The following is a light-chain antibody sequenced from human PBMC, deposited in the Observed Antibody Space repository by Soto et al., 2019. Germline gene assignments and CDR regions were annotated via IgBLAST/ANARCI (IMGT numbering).Light chain of an antibody. Sequence: EIVLTQSPGTLSLSPGERVTLSCRASQSVCSRCLAWYQQKPGQSPRLLIYGASSRATGIPDRFSGSGSGTDFTLTISRLEPEDFAVYYGQHYGTTPWTFGQGTKVGIK. CDR3: QHYGTTPWT. CDR1: QSVCSRC. J-gene: IGKJ1*01. CDR2: GAS. V-gene: IGKV3-20*01.